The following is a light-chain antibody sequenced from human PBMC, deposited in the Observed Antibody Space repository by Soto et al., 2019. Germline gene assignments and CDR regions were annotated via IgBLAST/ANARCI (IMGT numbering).Light chain of an antibody. CDR3: QQYNSYPGT. J-gene: IGKJ1*01. Sequence: DIQMTQSPSTLSASVGDRVTITCRASQSISTWLAWYQQEPGKAPKLLIYKASSLESGVPSRFRGSGSGTEFTLTISSPQPDDFATYYCQQYNSYPGTFGQGTKVEIK. V-gene: IGKV1-5*03. CDR2: KAS. CDR1: QSISTW.